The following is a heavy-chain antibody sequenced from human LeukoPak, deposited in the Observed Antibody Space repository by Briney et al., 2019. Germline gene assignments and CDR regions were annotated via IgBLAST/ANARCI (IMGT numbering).Heavy chain of an antibody. CDR2: IIPMSSTT. CDR1: GGTFSSHS. CDR3: ARPRTYYDSWSGYPPFDY. Sequence: GASVKVSCKASGGTFSSHSFNWVRQAPGQGLEWMGGIIPMSSTTKYAQNFQGRVTITADESTSTAFMELSSPRPEDTAVCYCARPRTYYDSWSGYPPFDYWGQGTLVTVSS. V-gene: IGHV1-69*13. D-gene: IGHD3-3*01. J-gene: IGHJ4*02.